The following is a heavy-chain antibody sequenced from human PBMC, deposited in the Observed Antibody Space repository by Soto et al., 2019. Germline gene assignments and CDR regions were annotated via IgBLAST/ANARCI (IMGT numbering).Heavy chain of an antibody. CDR3: ERRLGPYYYGVAV. CDR2: ISTYNGNT. CDR1: GYTFNTYA. J-gene: IGHJ6*04. D-gene: IGHD3-16*01. V-gene: IGHV1-18*01. Sequence: ASVKVSCKAAGYTFNTYAVTWVRQAPGQGLEWMGWISTYNGNTNYAQKLQDRITMTIDTSATPAYLELRGLRFDDTAVYYCERRLGPYYYGVAVWGEGPTATVSS.